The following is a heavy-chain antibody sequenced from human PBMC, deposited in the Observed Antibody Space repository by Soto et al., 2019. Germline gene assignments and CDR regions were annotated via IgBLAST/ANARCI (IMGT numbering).Heavy chain of an antibody. CDR1: GFTFSGYW. J-gene: IGHJ4*02. Sequence: EVQLVESGGGLVQPGGSLRLSCAASGFTFSGYWMHWVRQAPGKGLVWVSRINSDGSSTNYADSVKGRVTISRDNAKNTLYLHMNSLRAEDTAVYYCARVEKYYTLRSSYYVFDYWGQGTLVTVSS. V-gene: IGHV3-74*01. CDR2: INSDGSST. D-gene: IGHD3-3*01. CDR3: ARVEKYYTLRSSYYVFDY.